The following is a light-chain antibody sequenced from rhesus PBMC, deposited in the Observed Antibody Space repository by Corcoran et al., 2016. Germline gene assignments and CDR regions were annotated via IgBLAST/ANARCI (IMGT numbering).Light chain of an antibody. CDR2: KAT. V-gene: IGKV1-74*01. CDR3: QDYFGTPFT. J-gene: IGKJ3*01. Sequence: DIQMTQSPLSLSASVGDRVTITSRGRENGSNYCNWYQQKPRKAPKLLSNKATTLQSGVPLKFRGRGSGTDYTFTISSLESEAVATYYCQDYFGTPFTCGPGTKLDIK. CDR1: ENGSNY.